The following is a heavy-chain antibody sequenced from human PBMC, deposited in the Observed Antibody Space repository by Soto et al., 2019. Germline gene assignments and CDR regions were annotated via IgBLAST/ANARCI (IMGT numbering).Heavy chain of an antibody. V-gene: IGHV4-59*11. CDR1: GGSISNHY. Sequence: QVQLQESGPGLVKPSETLALTCTVSGGSISNHYWSWIRQPPGKGLEWIGYIYYNGNTNYNPSLKSRVPMSVDTSKNQISLRLSSVTAEDTAVYYCARANWYSEYWGQGTLVTVSS. J-gene: IGHJ4*02. CDR2: IYYNGNT. CDR3: ARANWYSEY. D-gene: IGHD7-27*01.